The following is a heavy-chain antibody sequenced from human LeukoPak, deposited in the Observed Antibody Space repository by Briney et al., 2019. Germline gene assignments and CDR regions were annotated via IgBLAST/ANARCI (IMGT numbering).Heavy chain of an antibody. CDR2: ISSSSSYT. D-gene: IGHD3-10*01. Sequence: PGGSLRLSCAASGFTFSDYYMSWIRQAPGKGLEWVSYISSSSSYTNYADSVKGRFTISRDNAKNSLYLQMNSLRAEDTAVYYCARDARIMVRGMALVRNWFDPWGQGTLVTVSS. J-gene: IGHJ5*02. CDR3: ARDARIMVRGMALVRNWFDP. V-gene: IGHV3-11*06. CDR1: GFTFSDYY.